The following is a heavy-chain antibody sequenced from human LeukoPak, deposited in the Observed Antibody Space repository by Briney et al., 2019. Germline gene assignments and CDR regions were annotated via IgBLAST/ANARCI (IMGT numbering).Heavy chain of an antibody. CDR2: ISPDGTIT. CDR3: ATPWSY. D-gene: IGHD3-3*01. Sequence: GGSLRLSCAASGFTLSTYWMHWVRQGPGKGLVWVSYISPDGTITRYADSVKGRFTISRDNAKNTLYLQMNSLRAEDTGLYYYATPWSYWGQGTLVTVSS. J-gene: IGHJ4*02. CDR1: GFTLSTYW. V-gene: IGHV3-74*01.